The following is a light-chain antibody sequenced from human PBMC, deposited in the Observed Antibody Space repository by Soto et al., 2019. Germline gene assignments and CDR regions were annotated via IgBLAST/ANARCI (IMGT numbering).Light chain of an antibody. J-gene: IGLJ3*02. Sequence: QPVLTQPPSVSGAPGQRVTISCTGSTSNIGAPRDVHWYQQLPGAAPKLLISNNYNRPSGVPDRFSGSRSGTSASLTITSLQPEDEAHYYCQAHDSTLAASVFGGGTQLTVL. V-gene: IGLV1-40*01. CDR2: NNY. CDR1: TSNIGAPRD. CDR3: QAHDSTLAASV.